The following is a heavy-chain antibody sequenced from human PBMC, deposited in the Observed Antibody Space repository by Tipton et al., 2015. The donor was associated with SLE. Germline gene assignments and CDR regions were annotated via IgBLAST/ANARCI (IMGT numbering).Heavy chain of an antibody. J-gene: IGHJ4*02. CDR2: IYYSGST. V-gene: IGHV4-59*01. D-gene: IGHD2-2*01. CDR3: ARDLGLYCSRTSCYGDNYFRY. Sequence: LRLSCTVSGGSISSYYWSWIRQPPGKGLEWIGYIYYSGSTNYNPSLKSRVTISVDTSKNQFSLKLSSVTAADTAVYYCARDLGLYCSRTSCYGDNYFRYWGQGSLVTVSS. CDR1: GGSISSYY.